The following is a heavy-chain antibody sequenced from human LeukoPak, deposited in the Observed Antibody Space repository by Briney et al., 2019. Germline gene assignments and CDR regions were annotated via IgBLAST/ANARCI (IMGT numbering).Heavy chain of an antibody. CDR3: ARGAITIFGVVSQYYYCGMDV. J-gene: IGHJ6*02. CDR1: GGTFSSYA. V-gene: IGHV1-69*13. D-gene: IGHD3-3*01. CDR2: IIPIFGTA. Sequence: ASVKVSCKASGGTFSSYAISWVRQAPGQGLEWMGGIIPIFGTANYAQKFQGRVTVTADESTSTAYMELSSLRSEDTAVYYCARGAITIFGVVSQYYYCGMDVWGQGTTVTVSS.